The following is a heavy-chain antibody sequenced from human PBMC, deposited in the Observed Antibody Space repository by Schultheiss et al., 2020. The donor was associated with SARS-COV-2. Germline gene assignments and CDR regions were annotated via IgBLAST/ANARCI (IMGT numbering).Heavy chain of an antibody. Sequence: SVTLSLTCTVSGGSISSYYWSWIRQPPGKGLEWIGYIYYSGSTNYNPSLKSRVTISVDTSKNQFSLKLSSVTAADTAVYYCARESTGYYYGMDVWGQGTTVTVSS. CDR1: GGSISSYY. CDR3: ARESTGYYYGMDV. D-gene: IGHD2-2*01. J-gene: IGHJ6*02. V-gene: IGHV4-59*01. CDR2: IYYSGST.